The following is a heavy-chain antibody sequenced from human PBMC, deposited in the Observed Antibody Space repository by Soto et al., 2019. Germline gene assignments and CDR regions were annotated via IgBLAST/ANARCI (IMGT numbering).Heavy chain of an antibody. D-gene: IGHD5-18*01. Sequence: SETLSLTCAVSGDSISSNTYYWGWIRQPPGKGLEWIGSIYSSGSTYYNPSLKSRVSLSVDTSKKQFSLQLSSVTAADTAVYYCARHGGYSYGNFDYWGQGTPVTVS. J-gene: IGHJ4*02. CDR3: ARHGGYSYGNFDY. CDR2: IYSSGST. CDR1: GDSISSNTYY. V-gene: IGHV4-39*01.